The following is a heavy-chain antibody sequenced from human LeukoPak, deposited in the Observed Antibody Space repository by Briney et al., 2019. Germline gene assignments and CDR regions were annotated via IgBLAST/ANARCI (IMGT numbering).Heavy chain of an antibody. CDR3: ANGNRCTSPNCLGYYYFYMDV. J-gene: IGHJ6*03. CDR2: FSGSGGTT. Sequence: GGSLRLSCAASGFTFSSYAMIWVRQAPGRGLGWVSGFSGSGGTTYYADSVKGRFTISRDNSKNTLYLQMNSLRAEDTAVYYCANGNRCTSPNCLGYYYFYMDVWGKGTTVTVSS. V-gene: IGHV3-23*01. D-gene: IGHD2-8*01. CDR1: GFTFSSYA.